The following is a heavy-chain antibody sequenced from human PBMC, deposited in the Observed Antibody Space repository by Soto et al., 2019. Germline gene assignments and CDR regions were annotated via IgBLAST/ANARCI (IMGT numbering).Heavy chain of an antibody. V-gene: IGHV3-30*04. Sequence: GGSLRLSCAASGFTFSRHAIHWVRQAPGKGLEWVAVISYDGSNTYYVDSVKGRFTISRGNSKNTLYLQMNSLRDEDTAVYYCVRSRSGAVADSFDYWGQGTLVTVSS. J-gene: IGHJ4*02. CDR1: GFTFSRHA. CDR3: VRSRSGAVADSFDY. D-gene: IGHD3-10*01. CDR2: ISYDGSNT.